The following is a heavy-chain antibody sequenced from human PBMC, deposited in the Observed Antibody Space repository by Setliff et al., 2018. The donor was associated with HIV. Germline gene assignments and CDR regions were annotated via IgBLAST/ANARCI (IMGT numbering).Heavy chain of an antibody. Sequence: GESLTLSCTASRFSFRNFGMTWVRQAPGKGLEWVSSISSRDDDTHYADTVKGRFTISRDNAKNTLYMQMDSLRGEDTAVYYCARGYYGSDLQNAMDVWGQGTTVTVSS. CDR1: RFSFRNFG. CDR3: ARGYYGSDLQNAMDV. D-gene: IGHD3-10*01. CDR2: ISSRDDDT. V-gene: IGHV3-21*01. J-gene: IGHJ6*02.